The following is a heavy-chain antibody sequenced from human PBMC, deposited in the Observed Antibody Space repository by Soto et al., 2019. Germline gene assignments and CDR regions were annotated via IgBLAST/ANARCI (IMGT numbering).Heavy chain of an antibody. V-gene: IGHV4-31*03. D-gene: IGHD2-15*01. J-gene: IGHJ4*02. Sequence: SETLSLTCIVSGGSISRGGYYWSWIRQHPGKGLEWIGYIYYSGNTYYNPSLKSRVIISVDTSKNQLSLKLSSVTAADTAVYYCARVCSGGSCYFFDYWGQGTLVTVSS. CDR2: IYYSGNT. CDR3: ARVCSGGSCYFFDY. CDR1: GGSISRGGYY.